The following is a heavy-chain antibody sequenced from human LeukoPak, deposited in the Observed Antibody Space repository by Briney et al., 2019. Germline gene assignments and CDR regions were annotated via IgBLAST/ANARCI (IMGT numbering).Heavy chain of an antibody. V-gene: IGHV4-61*01. J-gene: IGHJ4*02. D-gene: IGHD3-22*01. CDR1: GGSVSSGNFY. CDR2: VYYSGTT. CDR3: ARGTYYYDTSGYPD. Sequence: SETLSLTCTVSGGSVSSGNFYWSWIRQPPGKGLEWIGYVYYSGTTNYNPSLKSRVTISVDTSKNQFSLRLSSMTAADTAMYYCARGTYYYDTSGYPDWGLGTLVTVSS.